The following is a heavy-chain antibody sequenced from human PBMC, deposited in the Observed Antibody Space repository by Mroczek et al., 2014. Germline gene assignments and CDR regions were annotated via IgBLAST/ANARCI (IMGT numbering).Heavy chain of an antibody. D-gene: IGHD3-22*01. CDR1: GGSFSGYY. V-gene: IGHV4-34*01. J-gene: IGHJ6*02. CDR2: INHSGST. Sequence: VQLVESGAGLLKPSETLSLTCAVYGGSFSGYYWSWIRQPPGKGLEWIGEINHSGSTNYNPSLKSRVTISVDTSKNQFSLKLSSVTAADTAVYYCARGYDSSGYYYFEYYYYGMDVWGQGTTVTVSS. CDR3: ARGYDSSGYYYFEYYYYGMDV.